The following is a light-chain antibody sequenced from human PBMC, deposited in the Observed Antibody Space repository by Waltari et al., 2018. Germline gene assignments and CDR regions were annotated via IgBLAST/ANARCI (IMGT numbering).Light chain of an antibody. CDR3: TSYGGSNNLL. V-gene: IGLV2-8*01. CDR2: EVT. CDR1: TSTVGAYNF. Sequence: QSALTHPPSPSGSPGQSVTTPSPGPTSTVGAYNFVPWYHQRPGKAPKLIIFEVTKRPSGVPDRFSGSKSGNTASLTVSGLQADDEADYFCTSYGGSNNLLFGGGTKLTVL. J-gene: IGLJ3*02.